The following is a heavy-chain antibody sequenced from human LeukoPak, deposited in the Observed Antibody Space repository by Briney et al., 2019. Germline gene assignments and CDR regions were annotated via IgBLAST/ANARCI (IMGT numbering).Heavy chain of an antibody. J-gene: IGHJ4*02. CDR1: GYSFTTYW. D-gene: IGHD3-22*01. CDR2: IYPGDSDT. V-gene: IGHV5-51*01. CDR3: ARRWYDSSGYSRHFDY. Sequence: GESLKISCMGSGYSFTTYWIGWGRQMPGKGLEWMGNIYPGDSDTRYSPSFQGQVTISADKSITTAYLQWSSLRASDTAIYYCARRWYDSSGYSRHFDYWGQGTLVTVPS.